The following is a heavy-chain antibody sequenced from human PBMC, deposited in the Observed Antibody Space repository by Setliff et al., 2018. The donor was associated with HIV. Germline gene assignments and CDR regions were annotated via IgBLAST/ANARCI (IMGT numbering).Heavy chain of an antibody. CDR3: ARGRGSSSSWPIDY. CDR2: IYTSGST. CDR1: GGSISSYY. Sequence: SETLSLTCTISGGSISSYYWSWIRQPPGKGLEWIGYIYTSGSTNYNPSLKSRVTISIDTSKNQFSLKLSSVTAADTAVYFCARGRGSSSSWPIDYWGQGTLVTVSS. V-gene: IGHV4-4*09. J-gene: IGHJ4*02. D-gene: IGHD6-13*01.